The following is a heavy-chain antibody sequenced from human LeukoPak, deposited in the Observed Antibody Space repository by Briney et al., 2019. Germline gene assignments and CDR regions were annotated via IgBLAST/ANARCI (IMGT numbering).Heavy chain of an antibody. CDR1: GDSIRSYY. D-gene: IGHD5-12*01. CDR2: IYSSGST. Sequence: SETLSLTCTVSGDSIRSYYWSWIRQPAGKGLEWIGRIYSSGSTDYDPSLKSRVTMSVDTSKNQFTLMLTSVTAADTAMYYCARDRGGGYYWFDPWGPGTLVTVSS. CDR3: ARDRGGGYYWFDP. V-gene: IGHV4-4*07. J-gene: IGHJ5*02.